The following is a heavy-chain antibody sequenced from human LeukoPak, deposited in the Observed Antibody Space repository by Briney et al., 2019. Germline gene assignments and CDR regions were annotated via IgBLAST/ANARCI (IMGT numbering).Heavy chain of an antibody. J-gene: IGHJ5*02. Sequence: GGSLRLSCSASGFTFDDYAMHWVRQAPGKGLEWVSGISWNSGSIGYADSVKGRFTISRDNAKNSLYLQMNSLRAEDTALYYCAKAMALSVFWFDPWGQGTLVTVSS. CDR2: ISWNSGSI. CDR3: AKAMALSVFWFDP. CDR1: GFTFDDYA. V-gene: IGHV3-9*01. D-gene: IGHD1-14*01.